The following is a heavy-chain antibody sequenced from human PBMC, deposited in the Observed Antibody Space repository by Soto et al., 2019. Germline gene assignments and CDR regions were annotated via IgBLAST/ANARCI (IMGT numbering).Heavy chain of an antibody. V-gene: IGHV1-58*01. D-gene: IGHD1-26*01. J-gene: IGHJ6*02. Sequence: VASVKVSCKXSGFTFSTPAVQWVRQARGQRPEWMGWIVGGSGNTNYAQNSQERVIITRDMSTSTVYMELSSLRSDDTAVYFCAARRSGLYAMDVWGQGTTVTVSS. CDR2: IVGGSGNT. CDR3: AARRSGLYAMDV. CDR1: GFTFSTPA.